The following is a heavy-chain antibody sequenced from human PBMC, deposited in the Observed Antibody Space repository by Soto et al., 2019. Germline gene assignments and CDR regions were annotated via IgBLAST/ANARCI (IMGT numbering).Heavy chain of an antibody. D-gene: IGHD6-19*01. Sequence: GESLKISCKGSGYNFNNHWIGWVRQMPGKGLEWMAIIYPGDSDTRYNSSFQGQVIISADKSISTAYLQWSSLKASDTAMYYCARHDTTVDGTNYHCYGMDVWGQGTTVTVSS. CDR2: IYPGDSDT. V-gene: IGHV5-51*01. J-gene: IGHJ6*02. CDR3: ARHDTTVDGTNYHCYGMDV. CDR1: GYNFNNHW.